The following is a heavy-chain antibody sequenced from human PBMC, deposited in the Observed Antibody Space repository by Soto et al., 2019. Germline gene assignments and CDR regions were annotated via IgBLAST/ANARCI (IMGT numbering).Heavy chain of an antibody. Sequence: DVQLVESGGGLVQPGGSLRLSCAASGFTFSTHWMSWVRQAPGKGLEWVANIKEDGNEKYYVDSVKDRFSISRDNAENSLYLQMNSLRAEDTAVYYCARTKGAVAFDIWGQGTMVTGSS. CDR2: IKEDGNEK. CDR3: ARTKGAVAFDI. D-gene: IGHD3-16*01. V-gene: IGHV3-7*01. CDR1: GFTFSTHW. J-gene: IGHJ3*02.